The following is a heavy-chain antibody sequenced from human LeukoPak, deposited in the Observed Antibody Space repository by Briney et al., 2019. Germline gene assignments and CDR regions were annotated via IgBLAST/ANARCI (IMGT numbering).Heavy chain of an antibody. CDR2: ISSSSYI. CDR1: GFTFSSYS. D-gene: IGHD2-2*01. CDR3: ARDKDIVVVPAATAMDV. V-gene: IGHV3-21*01. J-gene: IGHJ6*04. Sequence: GGSLRLSCAASGFTFSSYSMNWVRQAPGKGLEWVSSISSSSYIYYADSVKGRFTISRDNAKNSLYLQMNSLRAEDTAVYYCARDKDIVVVPAATAMDVWGKGTTVTVSS.